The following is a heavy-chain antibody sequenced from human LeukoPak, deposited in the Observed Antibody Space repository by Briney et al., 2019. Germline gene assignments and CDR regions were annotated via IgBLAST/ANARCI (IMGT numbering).Heavy chain of an antibody. D-gene: IGHD6-6*01. J-gene: IGHJ5*02. CDR2: IYPGDSDT. V-gene: IGHV5-51*01. CDR1: GYSFTSYW. Sequence: GESLKISCKGSGYSFTSYWIGWVRQMPGKGLEWMGIIYPGDSDTRYSPSFQGQVTISADKSISTAYLQWSSLKASDTAMYYCARQYSSSGLSLVLPPYNWFDPWGQGTLVTVSS. CDR3: ARQYSSSGLSLVLPPYNWFDP.